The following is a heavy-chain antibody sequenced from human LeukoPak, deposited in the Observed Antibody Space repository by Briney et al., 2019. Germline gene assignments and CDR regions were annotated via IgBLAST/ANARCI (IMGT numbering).Heavy chain of an antibody. CDR2: INHSGST. V-gene: IGHV4-34*01. CDR3: ARGRGYSYGYMRTYGMDV. D-gene: IGHD5-18*01. CDR1: GGSFSGYY. Sequence: ASETLSLTCAVYGGSFSGYYWSWIRQPPGKGLEWIGEINHSGSTNYNPSLKSRVTISVDTSKNQSSLKLSSVTAADTAVYYCARGRGYSYGYMRTYGMDVWGQGTTVTVSS. J-gene: IGHJ6*02.